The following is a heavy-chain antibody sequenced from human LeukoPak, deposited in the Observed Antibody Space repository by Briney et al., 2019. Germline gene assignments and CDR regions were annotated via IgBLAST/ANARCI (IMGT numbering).Heavy chain of an antibody. CDR1: GFTFSSYS. CDR2: ISSSSSYI. Sequence: GGSLRLSCAASGFTFSSYSMNWVRQAPGKGLEWVSSISSSSSYIYYADSVKGRFTISRDNAKNLLYLQMNSLRAEDTAVYYCASPYSSRGVAVAGMDVWGQGTTVTVSS. V-gene: IGHV3-21*01. D-gene: IGHD6-13*01. CDR3: ASPYSSRGVAVAGMDV. J-gene: IGHJ6*02.